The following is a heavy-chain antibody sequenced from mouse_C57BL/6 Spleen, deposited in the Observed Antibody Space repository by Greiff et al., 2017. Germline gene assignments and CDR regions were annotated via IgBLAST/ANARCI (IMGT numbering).Heavy chain of an antibody. Sequence: EVKLMESGGGLVKPGGSLKLSCAASGFTFSSYAMYWVRQTPEKRLEWVATISDGGSYTYYQDNVKGRFTLSRDNAKNNLYLQMSHLKSEDTDVYYCARVLPTGRAMDYWGQGTSVTVSS. D-gene: IGHD1-1*01. CDR3: ARVLPTGRAMDY. CDR1: GFTFSSYA. J-gene: IGHJ4*01. CDR2: ISDGGSYT. V-gene: IGHV5-4*03.